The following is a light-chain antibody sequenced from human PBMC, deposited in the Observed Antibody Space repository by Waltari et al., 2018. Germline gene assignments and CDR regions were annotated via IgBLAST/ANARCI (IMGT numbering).Light chain of an antibody. CDR3: TSYAGSNNFV. J-gene: IGLJ3*02. Sequence: QSALTQPPSASGSPGQSVTIPCTGTSSDVGSFTYVSWYQHHPGKAPKLMIYDVSKRPSGVPDRFSGSKSGNTASLTVSGLQPEDEADYYCTSYAGSNNFVFGGGTKLTVL. CDR1: SSDVGSFTY. CDR2: DVS. V-gene: IGLV2-8*01.